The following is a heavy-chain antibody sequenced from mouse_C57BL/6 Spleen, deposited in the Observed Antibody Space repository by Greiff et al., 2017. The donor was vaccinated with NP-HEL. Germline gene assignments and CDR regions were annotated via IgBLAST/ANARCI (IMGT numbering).Heavy chain of an antibody. CDR3: ARSYSNYWYFDV. D-gene: IGHD2-5*01. CDR2: INPSSGYT. V-gene: IGHV1-7*01. Sequence: VQLQQSGADLAKPGASVKLSCKASGYTFTSYWMHWVKQRPGQGLEWIGYINPSSGYTKYNQKFKDKATWTADKSSSTAYMQLSSLTYEDSAVYYCARSYSNYWYFDVWGTGTTVTVSS. J-gene: IGHJ1*03. CDR1: GYTFTSYW.